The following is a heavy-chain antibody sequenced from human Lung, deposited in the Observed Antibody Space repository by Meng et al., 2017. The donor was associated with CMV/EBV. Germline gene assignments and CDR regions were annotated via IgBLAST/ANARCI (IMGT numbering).Heavy chain of an antibody. CDR1: GFNYSRYS. D-gene: IGHD3-22*01. J-gene: IGHJ4*02. CDR3: ARDSGAYYDSSGLHF. CDR2: ITSSSSYI. V-gene: IGHV3-21*01. Sequence: SGFNYSRYSMNWVRQAPGKGLEWASSITSSSSYIYYADSVKGRFTTSRDNARNSLYLQMTSLRAEDTAVYYCARDSGAYYDSSGLHFGGQGTLVTVSS.